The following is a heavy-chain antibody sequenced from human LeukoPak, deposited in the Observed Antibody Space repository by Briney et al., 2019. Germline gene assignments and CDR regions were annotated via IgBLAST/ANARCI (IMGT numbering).Heavy chain of an antibody. V-gene: IGHV1-2*06. Sequence: GASVKVSCKAYGYTFTGYYMHWVRQAPGQGLEWMGRINPNSGGTNYAQKFQGRVTMTRDTSISTAYMELSRLRSDDTAVYYCTAIAAAGYAFDIWGQGTMVTVSS. CDR3: TAIAAAGYAFDI. CDR2: INPNSGGT. J-gene: IGHJ3*02. CDR1: GYTFTGYY. D-gene: IGHD6-13*01.